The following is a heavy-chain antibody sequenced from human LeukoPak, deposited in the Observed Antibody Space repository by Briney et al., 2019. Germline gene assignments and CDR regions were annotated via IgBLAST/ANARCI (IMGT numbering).Heavy chain of an antibody. V-gene: IGHV3-21*01. D-gene: IGHD6-19*01. CDR1: GFTFSSYS. Sequence: GGSLRLSCAASGFTFSSYSMNWVRQAPGKGLEWVSSISSSSSYIYYADSVKGRFTISRDNAKNSLYLQMNSLRAEDTAVYYCARVPDSSGWYREWYFDLWGRGTLVTVSS. CDR3: ARVPDSSGWYREWYFDL. CDR2: ISSSSSYI. J-gene: IGHJ2*01.